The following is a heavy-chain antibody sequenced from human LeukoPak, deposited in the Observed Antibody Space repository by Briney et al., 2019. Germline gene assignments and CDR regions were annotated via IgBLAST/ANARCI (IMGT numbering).Heavy chain of an antibody. D-gene: IGHD6-19*01. CDR2: ISSSSSYI. V-gene: IGHV3-11*06. J-gene: IGHJ4*02. CDR3: AIYVYSSGWYTIDY. Sequence: GGSLRLSCAASGFTFSDYYMSWIRQAPGKGLEWVSSISSSSSYIYYADSVKGRFTISRDNAKNSLYLQMNSLRAEDTAVYYCAIYVYSSGWYTIDYWGQGTLVTVSS. CDR1: GFTFSDYY.